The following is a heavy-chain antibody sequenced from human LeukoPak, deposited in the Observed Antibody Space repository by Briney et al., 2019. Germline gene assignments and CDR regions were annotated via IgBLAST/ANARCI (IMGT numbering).Heavy chain of an antibody. D-gene: IGHD6-19*01. CDR1: GGSISSYY. J-gene: IGHJ5*02. Sequence: PSETLSLTCTVSGGSISSYYWSWIRQPPGKGLEWIGYIYYTGSTTYNPSLKSRVSISIDVSKNQFSLKLSSVTAADTAVYYCVREGYSSGWYRFDPWGQGTLVTVSS. V-gene: IGHV4-59*12. CDR3: VREGYSSGWYRFDP. CDR2: IYYTGST.